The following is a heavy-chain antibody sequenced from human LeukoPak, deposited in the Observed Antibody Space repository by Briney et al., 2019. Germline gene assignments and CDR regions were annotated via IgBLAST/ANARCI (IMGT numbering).Heavy chain of an antibody. V-gene: IGHV4-59*08. CDR2: MYNSGST. J-gene: IGHJ2*01. D-gene: IGHD3-16*02. CDR3: ARVSDYVWGSYRSPRPYWYFDL. CDR1: GGSISSYY. Sequence: PSETLSLTRTVSGGSISSYYWSWIPHPPGKGLEWIGYMYNSGSTSYNPSLKSRVTISVETSKNQFSLKLTSVTAADTAVYYCARVSDYVWGSYRSPRPYWYFDLWGRGTLVTVSS.